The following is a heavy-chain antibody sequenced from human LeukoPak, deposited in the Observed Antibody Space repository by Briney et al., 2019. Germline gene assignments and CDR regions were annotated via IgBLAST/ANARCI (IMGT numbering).Heavy chain of an antibody. V-gene: IGHV3-20*04. CDR2: INWNGGST. J-gene: IGHJ4*02. Sequence: GGSLRLSCAASGFTFDDYGMSWVRQAPGKGLEWVSGINWNGGSTGYADSVKGRFTISRDNAKNSLYLQMNSLRAEDTALYYCARGYYDSSGYYSRGEFDYWGQGTLVTVSS. CDR3: ARGYYDSSGYYSRGEFDY. CDR1: GFTFDDYG. D-gene: IGHD3-22*01.